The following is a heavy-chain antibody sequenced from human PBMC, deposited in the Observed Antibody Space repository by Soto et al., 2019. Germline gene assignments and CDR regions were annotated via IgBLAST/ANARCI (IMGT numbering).Heavy chain of an antibody. D-gene: IGHD5-12*01. V-gene: IGHV4-59*01. J-gene: IGHJ4*02. CDR3: ARDRDGYNYFDY. CDR1: GGSITSYY. Sequence: SETLSLTCTVSGGSITSYYWNRIRQPPGKGLEWIGYIYYSGSTNYNPSLKSRVSLSVDTSKNQFSLKVYSVTAADTAVYYCARDRDGYNYFDYWGQGTLVTVSS. CDR2: IYYSGST.